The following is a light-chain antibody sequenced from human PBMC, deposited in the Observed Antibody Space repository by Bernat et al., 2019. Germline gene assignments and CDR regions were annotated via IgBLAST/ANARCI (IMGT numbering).Light chain of an antibody. CDR1: QSIGTW. J-gene: IGKJ2*01. Sequence: IQMTQSPSTLSASVGDRVTVTCRASQSIGTWLAWYQQRPGKAPKILIYKASNLADGVPSRSSGSGSGTDFTLTISRLQPDDFATYYCQHYNSYPVTFGQGTKVQIK. V-gene: IGKV1-5*03. CDR3: QHYNSYPVT. CDR2: KAS.